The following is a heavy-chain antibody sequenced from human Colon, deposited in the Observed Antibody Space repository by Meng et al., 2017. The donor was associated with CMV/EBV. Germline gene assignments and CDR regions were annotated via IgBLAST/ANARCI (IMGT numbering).Heavy chain of an antibody. CDR2: IGSDGSIT. Sequence: GESLKISCAASGFTFISYAMDWVRQAPGKGLEWVAFIGSDGSITRYADSVKGRLTISRDNSKSTLWLQMHSLRPEDTALYYCAREGYSNFDYWGQGTLVTVSS. V-gene: IGHV3-30*02. J-gene: IGHJ4*02. CDR3: AREGYSNFDY. D-gene: IGHD4-11*01. CDR1: GFTFISYA.